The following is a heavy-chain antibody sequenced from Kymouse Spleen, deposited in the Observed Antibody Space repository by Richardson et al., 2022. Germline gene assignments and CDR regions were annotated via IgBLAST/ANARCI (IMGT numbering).Heavy chain of an antibody. J-gene: IGHJ6*02. D-gene: IGHD6-25*01. CDR3: AREGRLRYYYYGMDV. CDR2: IYYSGST. CDR1: GGSISSYY. Sequence: QVQLQESGPGLVKPSETLSLTCTVSGGSISSYYWSWIRQPPGKGLEWIGYIYYSGSTNYNPSLKSRVTISVDTSKNQFSLKLSSVTAADTAVYYCAREGRLRYYYYGMDVWGQGTTVTVSS. V-gene: IGHV4-59*01.